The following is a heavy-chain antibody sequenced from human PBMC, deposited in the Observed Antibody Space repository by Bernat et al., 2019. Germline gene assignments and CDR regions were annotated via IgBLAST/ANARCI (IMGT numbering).Heavy chain of an antibody. CDR1: GFTFSSYE. V-gene: IGHV3-48*03. Sequence: EVQLVESGGGLVQPGGSLRLSCAASGFTFSSYEMNWVRQAPGKGLEWVSYISSSCSTIYYADSVKGRFTISRDNAKNSLYLQMNSLRAEDTAVYYCARDWGYYDFWSGYPRYYFDYWGQGTLVTVSS. CDR2: ISSSCSTI. D-gene: IGHD3-3*01. CDR3: ARDWGYYDFWSGYPRYYFDY. J-gene: IGHJ4*02.